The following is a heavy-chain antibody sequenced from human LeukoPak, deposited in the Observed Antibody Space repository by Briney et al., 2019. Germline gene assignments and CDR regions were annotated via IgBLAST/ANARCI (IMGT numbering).Heavy chain of an antibody. V-gene: IGHV1-69*01. CDR1: GGTFSSYA. CDR2: IIPIFGTA. J-gene: IGHJ4*02. CDR3: ARAPTARDLAARPSYYFDY. D-gene: IGHD6-6*01. Sequence: ASVKVSCKASGGTFSSYAISWVRQAPGQGLEWMGGIIPIFGTANYAQKFQGRVTITADESTSTAYMELSSLRSEDTAVYYCARAPTARDLAARPSYYFDYWGQGTLVTVSS.